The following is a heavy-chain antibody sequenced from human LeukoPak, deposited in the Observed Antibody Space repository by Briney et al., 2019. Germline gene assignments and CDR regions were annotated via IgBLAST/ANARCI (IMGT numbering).Heavy chain of an antibody. J-gene: IGHJ4*02. Sequence: ASVKVSCKASGYTFTSYGITWGRQAPGQGHEWKGWISAYNGYTHYAQKHQGRVTMTTDTSTSTAYMEVRILRSYDTAVYYCARDVLHRIYYESSAYHPGSSHWGQGTLVTVSS. V-gene: IGHV1-18*01. CDR1: GYTFTSYG. CDR3: ARDVLHRIYYESSAYHPGSSH. CDR2: ISAYNGYT. D-gene: IGHD3-22*01.